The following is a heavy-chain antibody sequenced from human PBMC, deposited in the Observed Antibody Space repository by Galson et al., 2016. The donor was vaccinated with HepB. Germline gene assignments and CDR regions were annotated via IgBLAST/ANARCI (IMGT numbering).Heavy chain of an antibody. CDR1: GGPFSDNY. CDR2: INRSGST. J-gene: IGHJ4*02. D-gene: IGHD2-2*01. V-gene: IGHV4-34*01. CDR3: ARGQAVVRAYDWLRGRGYFDY. Sequence: SETLSLTCAVYGGPFSDNYWSWVRQAPGKGLEWIGEINRSGSTNYNPSLESRITLSVDLSKRQISLNLRSVSAADTAVYYCARGQAVVRAYDWLRGRGYFDYWGQGTPVTVSS.